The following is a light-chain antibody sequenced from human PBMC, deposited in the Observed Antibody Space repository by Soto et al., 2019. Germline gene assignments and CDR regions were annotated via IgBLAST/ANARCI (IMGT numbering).Light chain of an antibody. CDR1: SGSVSINYF. V-gene: IGLV8-61*01. J-gene: IGLJ3*02. Sequence: QTVVTQEPSFSVSPGGTVTLTCGLSSGSVSINYFPSWYQQTPGQAPRTLIYRTNTRSSGVPDRYSGSILGNKAALTITGAQADDESDYYCVLYMGNGISVFGGGTKLTV. CDR3: VLYMGNGISV. CDR2: RTN.